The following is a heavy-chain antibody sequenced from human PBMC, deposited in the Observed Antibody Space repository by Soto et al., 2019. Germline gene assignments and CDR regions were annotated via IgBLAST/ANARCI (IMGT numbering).Heavy chain of an antibody. CDR3: ARGVVGATTDYYYYYGMDV. Sequence: QVQLVQSGAEVKKPGASVKVSCKASGYTFTGYYMPWVRQAPGQGLEWMGWINPNSGGTNYAQKFQGWVTMTRDTSISTAYMELSRLRSDDTAVYYCARGVVGATTDYYYYYGMDVWGQGTTVTVSS. J-gene: IGHJ6*02. CDR1: GYTFTGYY. V-gene: IGHV1-2*04. CDR2: INPNSGGT. D-gene: IGHD1-26*01.